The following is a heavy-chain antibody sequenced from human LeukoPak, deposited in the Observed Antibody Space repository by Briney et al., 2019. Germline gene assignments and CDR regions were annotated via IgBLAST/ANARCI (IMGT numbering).Heavy chain of an antibody. CDR2: VGTSGHT. J-gene: IGHJ4*02. CDR1: GFTLSTYD. Sequence: GGSLRLSCAASGFTLSTYDMHWVHQGPGEGLEWVAAVGTSGHTFYPDSVKGQFTISRENARNSVYLQMNSLRAGDTAVYYCAKDGYGSGSLYYFDYWGQGTLVTVSS. D-gene: IGHD3-10*01. V-gene: IGHV3-13*01. CDR3: AKDGYGSGSLYYFDY.